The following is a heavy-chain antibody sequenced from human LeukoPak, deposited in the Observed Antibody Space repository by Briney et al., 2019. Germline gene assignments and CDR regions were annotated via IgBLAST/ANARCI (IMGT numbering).Heavy chain of an antibody. V-gene: IGHV1-69*04. Sequence: SVKVSCKASGGTFSSYAISWVRQAPGQGLEWMGRIIPILGIANYAQKFQGRVTITADKSTSTAYMELSSLRSEDTAVYYCARATGYLYYYYGMDVWDQGTTVTVSS. D-gene: IGHD3-9*01. CDR1: GGTFSSYA. CDR3: ARATGYLYYYYGMDV. J-gene: IGHJ6*02. CDR2: IIPILGIA.